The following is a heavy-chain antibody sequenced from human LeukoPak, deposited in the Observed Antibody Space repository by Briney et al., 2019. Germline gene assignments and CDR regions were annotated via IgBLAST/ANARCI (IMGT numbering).Heavy chain of an antibody. J-gene: IGHJ4*02. CDR1: GFTFSSYE. V-gene: IGHV3-48*03. CDR2: ISSSGSTI. CDR3: ARDAGYNIDY. D-gene: IGHD5-24*01. Sequence: GGSLRLSCAASGFTFSSYEMNWVRQAPGKGLEWVSYISSSGSTIYYANSVKGRFTISRDNAKNSLYLQMNSLRAEDTAVYYCARDAGYNIDYWGQGTLVTVSS.